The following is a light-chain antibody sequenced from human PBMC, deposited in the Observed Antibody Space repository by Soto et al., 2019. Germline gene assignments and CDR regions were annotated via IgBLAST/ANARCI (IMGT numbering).Light chain of an antibody. CDR2: DAS. Sequence: EIVLTQSPATLSLSPGERATLSCRASQSVSSYLAWYQQKPGQAPRLLIYDASNRATGIPARFSGSGSGTDFTLTISSLEPEDFAVYYCQQRSNLTPYMYTWGQGTKLEIK. J-gene: IGKJ2*01. CDR1: QSVSSY. V-gene: IGKV3-11*01. CDR3: QQRSNLTPYMYT.